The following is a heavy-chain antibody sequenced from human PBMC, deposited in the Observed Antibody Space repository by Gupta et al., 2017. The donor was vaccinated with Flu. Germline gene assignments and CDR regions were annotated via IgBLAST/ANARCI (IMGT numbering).Heavy chain of an antibody. CDR2: IIPICGTA. D-gene: IGHD6-13*01. J-gene: IGHJ6*02. V-gene: IGHV1-69*06. Sequence: VRQAHGQELEWMGGIIPICGTANYTQKFQGRVTITADKSTSTAYMERSSLRSEDTAVYYCARASAAAHETPRGYYYYGMDVWGQGTTVTVSS. CDR3: ARASAAAHETPRGYYYYGMDV.